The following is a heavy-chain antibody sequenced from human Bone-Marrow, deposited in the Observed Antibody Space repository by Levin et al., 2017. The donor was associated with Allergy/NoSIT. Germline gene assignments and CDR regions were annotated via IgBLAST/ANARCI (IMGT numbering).Heavy chain of an antibody. CDR3: ARDPRYGRSRADYYYYGMDV. Sequence: GASVKVSCKGSGYNFKSYAITWVRQAPGQGFEWMGWISADNGKTNYAQNFQGRVTMTTDTSTSTAFMELRSLRSDDTATYYCARDPRYGRSRADYYYYGMDVWGQGTTVTVS. D-gene: IGHD3-16*02. V-gene: IGHV1-18*01. CDR2: ISADNGKT. J-gene: IGHJ6*02. CDR1: GYNFKSYA.